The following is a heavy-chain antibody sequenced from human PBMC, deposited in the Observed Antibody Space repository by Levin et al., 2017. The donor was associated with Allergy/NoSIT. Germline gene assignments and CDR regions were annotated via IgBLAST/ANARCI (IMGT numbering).Heavy chain of an antibody. V-gene: IGHV3-53*01. J-gene: IGHJ6*03. CDR1: GFTVSSNY. CDR3: AREIFYYYYMDV. Sequence: GGSLRLSCAASGFTVSSNYMSWVRQAPGKGLEWVSVIYSGGSTYYADSVKGRFTISRDNSKNTLYLQMNSLGAGTTAVYSCAREIFYYYYMDVWGKGTTVTDSS. CDR2: IYSGGST.